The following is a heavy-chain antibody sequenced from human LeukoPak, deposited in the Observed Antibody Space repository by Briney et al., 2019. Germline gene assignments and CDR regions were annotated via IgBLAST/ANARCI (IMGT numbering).Heavy chain of an antibody. V-gene: IGHV5-51*01. CDR2: IYPSDSDT. CDR3: ARQERGSYQFDY. CDR1: GYSFTSYC. D-gene: IGHD1-26*01. J-gene: IGHJ4*02. Sequence: AESLKISCNGSGYSFTSYCIGWVRQLPGKGLEWMGIIYPSDSDTRYSPSFEGHVTISADKSISTSYLQWSSLKASETAMYYCARQERGSYQFDYWGQGTLVTVSS.